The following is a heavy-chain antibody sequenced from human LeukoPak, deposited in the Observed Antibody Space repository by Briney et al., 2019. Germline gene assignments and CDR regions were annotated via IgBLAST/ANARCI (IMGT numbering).Heavy chain of an antibody. CDR1: GGTFSSYA. V-gene: IGHV1-69*05. CDR3: AGVFRGIAAAANWFDP. CDR2: IIPIFGTA. Sequence: ASVKVSCKASGGTFSSYAISWVRQAPGQGLEWMGGIIPIFGTANYAQKFQGRVTITTDESTSTAYMELSSLRSEDTAVYYCAGVFRGIAAAANWFDPWGQGTLVTVSS. D-gene: IGHD6-13*01. J-gene: IGHJ5*02.